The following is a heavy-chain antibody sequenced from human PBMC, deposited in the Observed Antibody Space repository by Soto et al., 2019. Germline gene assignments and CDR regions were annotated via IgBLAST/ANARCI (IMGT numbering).Heavy chain of an antibody. V-gene: IGHV3-7*01. Sequence: EVQLVESGGGLVQPGGSLRISCAASGFTFSNYWMSWVRQAPGKGLEWVANIKQDGSERYYVDSVKGRFTISRDNAMNSLSLQFDSLRAEVTAVYYCARDYSYALDVWGQGTTVTVSS. CDR3: ARDYSYALDV. CDR1: GFTFSNYW. J-gene: IGHJ6*02. CDR2: IKQDGSER.